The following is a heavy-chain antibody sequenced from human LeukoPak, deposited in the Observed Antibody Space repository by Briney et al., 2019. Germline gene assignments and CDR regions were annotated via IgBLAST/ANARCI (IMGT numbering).Heavy chain of an antibody. Sequence: SGGSLRLLCAAWRLTFNSYNMTWARHSPGKALEWVSSMSSGGTCIYYADSVRGRFSISRDNAKNSLYLLMSTQSAEDTADYYCARDRHTGASRVFLAQWGQGTLVTVSS. CDR3: ARDRHTGASRVFLAQ. J-gene: IGHJ4*02. CDR1: RLTFNSYN. D-gene: IGHD3-3*01. V-gene: IGHV3-21*01. CDR2: MSSGGTCI.